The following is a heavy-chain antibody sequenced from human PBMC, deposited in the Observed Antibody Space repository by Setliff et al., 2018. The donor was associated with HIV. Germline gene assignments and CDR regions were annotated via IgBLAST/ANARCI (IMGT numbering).Heavy chain of an antibody. D-gene: IGHD3-22*01. CDR2: IIPIFGTA. CDR3: IWSGSSGLYYFDH. CDR1: GGAFSSYA. Sequence: GASVKVSCKASGGAFSSYALSWVRQAPGQGLEWMGGIIPIFGTANYAQKFQGRVTITTVYLHMNSLKTEDTAVYYCIWSGSSGLYYFDHWGQGTLVTVSS. V-gene: IGHV1-69*05. J-gene: IGHJ4*02.